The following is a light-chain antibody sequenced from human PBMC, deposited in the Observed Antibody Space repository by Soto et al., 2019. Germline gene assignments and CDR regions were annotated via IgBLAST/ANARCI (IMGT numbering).Light chain of an antibody. Sequence: DIQMTQSPSTLSASVGDRVTITCRASQNINSWLAWYQQQPGKAPKLLIYKASSLQSGVPSRFSGSGSGTDFTLTISCLQPDDFATYYCQQYNSYSLLTFGGGTKVEIK. V-gene: IGKV1-5*03. CDR3: QQYNSYSLLT. CDR2: KAS. CDR1: QNINSW. J-gene: IGKJ4*01.